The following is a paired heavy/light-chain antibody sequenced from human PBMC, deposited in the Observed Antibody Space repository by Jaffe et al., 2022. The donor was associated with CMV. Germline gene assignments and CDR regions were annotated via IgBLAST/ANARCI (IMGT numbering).Heavy chain of an antibody. V-gene: IGHV3-23*04. Sequence: EVQLVESGGGLVQPGGSLRLSCVVSGFTFSSHAMSWVRQAPGKGLEWVSSINGGGGRTYYADSVKGRFTISRDESNTLYLQMESLRAEDTAMYYCARPEWDLRSPPDYWGQGTLVTVSS. CDR2: INGGGGRT. CDR1: GFTFSSHA. CDR3: ARPEWDLRSPPDY. D-gene: IGHD1-26*01. J-gene: IGHJ4*02.
Light chain of an antibody. V-gene: IGLV1-47*01. J-gene: IGLJ3*02. CDR1: TSNIESNY. CDR2: RIN. Sequence: QSVLTQPPSASGTPGQRVTISCSGSTSNIESNYVYWYQQFPGMAPRLLIYRINQRPSGVPDRFSGSKSGTSASLAISGLRPEDEADYYCASWDDSLSSWVFGGGTKLTVL. CDR3: ASWDDSLSSWV.